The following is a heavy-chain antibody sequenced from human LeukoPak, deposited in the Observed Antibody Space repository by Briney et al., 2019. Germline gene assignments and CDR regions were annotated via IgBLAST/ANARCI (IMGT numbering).Heavy chain of an antibody. J-gene: IGHJ4*02. Sequence: GGSLRLSCEGSGSTFSNYWMTWVRQAPGKGLEWVANIKPDGSEKHYADSVEGRFTISRDNAKNSLYLQMNSLRVEDTAVYYCAREVYGGTYFDYWGQGTLVTVSS. V-gene: IGHV3-7*01. CDR3: AREVYGGTYFDY. D-gene: IGHD4-23*01. CDR2: IKPDGSEK. CDR1: GSTFSNYW.